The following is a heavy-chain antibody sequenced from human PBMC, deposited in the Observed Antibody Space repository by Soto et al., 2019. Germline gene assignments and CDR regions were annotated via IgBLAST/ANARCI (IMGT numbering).Heavy chain of an antibody. CDR1: GFTFSVHS. CDR2: ISSTSSAR. CDR3: ARLVGATGNWFDP. J-gene: IGHJ5*02. Sequence: GGSLRLSCAASGFTFSVHSMNWVRRAPGKGLEWVSYISSTSSARYYADSVRGRFTISRDNVKYSLYLQMNSLRAEDTAVYYCARLVGATGNWFDPWGQGTLVTVSS. D-gene: IGHD1-26*01. V-gene: IGHV3-48*01.